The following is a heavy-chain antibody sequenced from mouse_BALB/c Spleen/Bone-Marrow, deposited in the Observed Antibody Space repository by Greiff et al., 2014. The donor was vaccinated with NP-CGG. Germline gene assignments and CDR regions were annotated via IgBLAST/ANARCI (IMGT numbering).Heavy chain of an antibody. CDR3: VSELGGFAY. Sequence: QVQLKESGPGLVAPSQSLSISCTVSGFSLNNYGVHWVRQPPGKGLEWLGVIWAGGGTNYNSTLMSRLSVIKDNSKSQLFLKMNSLQTDDTAMYYCVSELGGFAYWGQGTLVTVSA. V-gene: IGHV2-9*02. CDR2: IWAGGGT. CDR1: GFSLNNYG. J-gene: IGHJ3*01.